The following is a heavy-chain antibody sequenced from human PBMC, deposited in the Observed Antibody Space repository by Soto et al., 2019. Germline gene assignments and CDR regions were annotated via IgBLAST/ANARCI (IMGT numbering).Heavy chain of an antibody. J-gene: IGHJ5*02. CDR2: ISWNSGSI. CDR1: GFTFDDYA. V-gene: IGHV3-9*01. Sequence: HPGGSLRLSCAASGFTFDDYAMHWVRQAPGKGLEWVSGISWNSGSIGYADSVKGRFTISRDNAKNSLYLQMNSLRAEDTALYYCAKDIRYYYGSGSYGFDPWGQGTLVTVSS. CDR3: AKDIRYYYGSGSYGFDP. D-gene: IGHD3-10*01.